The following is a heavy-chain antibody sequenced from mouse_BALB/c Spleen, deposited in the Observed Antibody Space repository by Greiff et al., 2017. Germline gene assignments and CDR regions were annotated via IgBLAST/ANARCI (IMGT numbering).Heavy chain of an antibody. Sequence: EVQLQQSGTVMARPGASVKMSCKASGYTFTSYWMHWVKQRPGQGLEWIGAIYPGNSDTSYNQKFKGKAKLTAVTSTSTAYMELSSLTNEDSAVYYCTRGTTVVGRAWFAYWGQGTLVTVSA. CDR2: IYPGNSDT. CDR3: TRGTTVVGRAWFAY. D-gene: IGHD1-1*01. V-gene: IGHV1-5*01. CDR1: GYTFTSYW. J-gene: IGHJ3*01.